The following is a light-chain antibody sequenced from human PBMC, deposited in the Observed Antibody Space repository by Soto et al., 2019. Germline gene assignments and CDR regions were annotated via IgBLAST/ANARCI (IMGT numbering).Light chain of an antibody. V-gene: IGLV2-11*01. J-gene: IGLJ1*01. CDR3: CSYVGGYSYV. Sequence: QSALTRPRSVSVSPGQSVTFSCIGTSSDVGDYNSVSWYQQHPGKAPKLMIYDVSKRPSGVPDRFSGSKSGNTASLTISGLQAEDEADYYCCSYVGGYSYVFGIGTKVTVL. CDR1: SSDVGDYNS. CDR2: DVS.